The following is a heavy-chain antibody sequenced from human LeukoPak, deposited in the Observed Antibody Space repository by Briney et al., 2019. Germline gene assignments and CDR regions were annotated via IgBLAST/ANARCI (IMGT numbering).Heavy chain of an antibody. Sequence: PSETLSLTCTVSGDSMSSSSYYWGWIRQPPGKGLEWIGNIYYSGSAYYNPSLKSRVTISVDMSKNQFSLRLSSVTTADTAEFYCARLNGVMDYFDYWGQGTLVTVSS. J-gene: IGHJ4*02. CDR3: ARLNGVMDYFDY. D-gene: IGHD2-8*01. V-gene: IGHV4-39*01. CDR2: IYYSGSA. CDR1: GDSMSSSSYY.